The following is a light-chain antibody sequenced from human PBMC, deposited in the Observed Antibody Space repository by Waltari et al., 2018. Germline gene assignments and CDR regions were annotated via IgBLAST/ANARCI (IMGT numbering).Light chain of an antibody. CDR3: QAWDSSTAI. J-gene: IGLJ2*01. CDR2: QDK. Sequence: SYELTQPPSESVSPGQTASITCSGDNLGDKYACWYQQKPGQSPLLVIYQDKHRPSGIPERFSGSNAGNTATLTIRGTQAMDEADYYCQAWDSSTAIFGGGTKLTVL. V-gene: IGLV3-1*01. CDR1: NLGDKY.